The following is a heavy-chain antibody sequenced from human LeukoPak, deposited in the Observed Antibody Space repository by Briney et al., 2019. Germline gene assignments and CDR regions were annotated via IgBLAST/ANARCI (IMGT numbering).Heavy chain of an antibody. J-gene: IGHJ1*01. CDR3: ARIRCGHSGSVCYNH. CDR2: ISHTEGT. V-gene: IGHV4-34*01. CDR1: GVSINDYY. D-gene: IGHD3-9*01. Sequence: PSETLSLTCGVFGVSINDYYWSWIRQSPGKGLEWIGEISHTEGTRYNPSLESRVTMSVGTSEDQLSLKLIFVTAADTAVYYCARIRCGHSGSVCYNHWGLGTLVTVSS.